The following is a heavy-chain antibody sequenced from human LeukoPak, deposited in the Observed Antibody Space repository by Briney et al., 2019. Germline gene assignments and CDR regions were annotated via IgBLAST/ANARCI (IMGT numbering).Heavy chain of an antibody. J-gene: IGHJ4*02. CDR2: INHSGST. V-gene: IGHV4-34*01. Sequence: SETLSLTCAVYGGSFSGYYWSWIRQPPGKGLEWIGEINHSGSTNYNPSLKSRVTISVDTSKNQFSLKLSSVTAADTAVYYCARGTSHFYYYGSGSYKNYYFDYWGQGTLVTVSS. CDR3: ARGTSHFYYYGSGSYKNYYFDY. CDR1: GGSFSGYY. D-gene: IGHD3-10*01.